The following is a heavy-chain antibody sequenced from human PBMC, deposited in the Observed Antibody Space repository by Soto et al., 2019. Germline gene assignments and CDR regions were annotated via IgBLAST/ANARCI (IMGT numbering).Heavy chain of an antibody. J-gene: IGHJ5*01. CDR3: ARPQTYYDFYSGSMNWFDF. V-gene: IGHV1-8*01. Sequence: ASVKVSCKASGYTFTSYDINWVRQATGQGLEWMGWMNPNSGNTGYAQKFQGRVTMTRNTSISTAYMELSSLRSEDTAVYYCARPQTYYDFYSGSMNWFDFWGQGTLVIVSS. D-gene: IGHD3-3*01. CDR1: GYTFTSYD. CDR2: MNPNSGNT.